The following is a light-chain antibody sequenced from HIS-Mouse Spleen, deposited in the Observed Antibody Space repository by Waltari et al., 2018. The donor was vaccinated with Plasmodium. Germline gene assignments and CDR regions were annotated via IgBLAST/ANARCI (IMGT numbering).Light chain of an antibody. V-gene: IGKV1-33*01. CDR2: DSS. CDR1: QDIINY. CDR3: QQYDNLPPLFT. J-gene: IGKJ3*01. Sequence: DIQMTQSPSSLSASVGDRVTITCQASQDIINYLNCYQQKPEKAPNLLIYDSSNLETEVPSRFSGSGSGTDFTFTISSLQPEDIATYYCQQYDNLPPLFTFGPGTKVDIK.